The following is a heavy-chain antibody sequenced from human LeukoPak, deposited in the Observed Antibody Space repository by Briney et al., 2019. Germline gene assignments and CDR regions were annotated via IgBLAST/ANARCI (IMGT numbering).Heavy chain of an antibody. V-gene: IGHV3-21*06. J-gene: IGHJ4*02. CDR1: GFTFSSYA. CDR3: ARALIGYYFDY. CDR2: VSNSGDYI. Sequence: RGSLRLSCAASGFTFSSYAMSWVRQAPGKGLEWVSSVSNSGDYIHYADSVKGRFTISRDNSKNSLYLQMNSLRAEDTAVYYCARALIGYYFDYWGQGTLVTVSS. D-gene: IGHD2-8*01.